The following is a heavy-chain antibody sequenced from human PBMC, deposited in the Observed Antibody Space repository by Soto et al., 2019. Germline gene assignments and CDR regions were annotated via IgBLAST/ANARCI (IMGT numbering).Heavy chain of an antibody. Sequence: GGSLGLYCAASRFTFSTYAMSWVRQAPGEGLEWVSFISGGGGDTPYADSLRGRFTCSRDNPKNPLYLQMNSLRAEDTALYYCAKSLFGGPDIWGQGTMVTVSS. V-gene: IGHV3-23*01. CDR2: ISGGGGDT. D-gene: IGHD2-15*01. CDR3: AKSLFGGPDI. J-gene: IGHJ3*02. CDR1: RFTFSTYA.